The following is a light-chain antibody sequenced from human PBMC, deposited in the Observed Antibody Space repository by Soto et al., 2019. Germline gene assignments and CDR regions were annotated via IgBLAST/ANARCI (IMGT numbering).Light chain of an antibody. CDR3: SSYAGNYLVL. CDR2: EVS. CDR1: SSDVGSYNY. V-gene: IGLV2-8*01. J-gene: IGLJ2*01. Sequence: QSALTQPPSASGSPVQSVTISCTGTSSDVGSYNYVSWYQQLPGRAPKLMIYEVSKRPSGVPDRFSGSKSGNTASLTVSGLQAEDEADYHCSSYAGNYLVLFGGGTKLTVL.